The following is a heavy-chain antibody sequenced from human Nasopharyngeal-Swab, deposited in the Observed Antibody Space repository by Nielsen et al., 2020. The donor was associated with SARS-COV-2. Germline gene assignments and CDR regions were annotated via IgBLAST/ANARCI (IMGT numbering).Heavy chain of an antibody. Sequence: PGGSLRLSCVASGFSFSSHWMHWVRQGPGKGPVWVSHINTDGTTTKSADSVKGRFTISRDNSEKTLYLQMDGLRAEDTAVYYCLTFRVDTGAIYWGQGTLVTVSS. V-gene: IGHV3-74*01. CDR2: INTDGTTT. D-gene: IGHD4/OR15-4a*01. J-gene: IGHJ4*02. CDR1: GFSFSSHW. CDR3: LTFRVDTGAIY.